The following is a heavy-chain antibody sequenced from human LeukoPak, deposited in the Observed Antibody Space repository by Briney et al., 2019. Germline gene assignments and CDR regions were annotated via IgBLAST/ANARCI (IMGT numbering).Heavy chain of an antibody. V-gene: IGHV1-8*01. CDR2: MNPKTGKT. J-gene: IGHJ4*02. Sequence: ASVKVSCKTSGYTFSSYEINWVRQATGRGLEWVGWMNPKTGKTAYARNLQGRVTITRDTSISTAYMDLSGLRSEDTAVYYCARIRPVTTGLKGFYFDYWGQGTLVTVSS. CDR1: GYTFSSYE. D-gene: IGHD1-1*01. CDR3: ARIRPVTTGLKGFYFDY.